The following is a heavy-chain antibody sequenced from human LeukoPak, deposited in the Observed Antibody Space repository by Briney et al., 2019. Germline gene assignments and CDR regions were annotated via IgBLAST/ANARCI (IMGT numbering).Heavy chain of an antibody. V-gene: IGHV3-66*01. CDR1: EFSVGSNY. J-gene: IGHJ3*02. CDR2: IYSGGST. D-gene: IGHD5-18*01. Sequence: GGSLRLSCAASEFSVGSNYMTWVRQAPGKGLEWVSLIYSGGSTYYADSVKGRFTISRDNSKNTLYLQMNSLRAEDTADYYCARSYGYDAFDIWGQGTMVTVSS. CDR3: ARSYGYDAFDI.